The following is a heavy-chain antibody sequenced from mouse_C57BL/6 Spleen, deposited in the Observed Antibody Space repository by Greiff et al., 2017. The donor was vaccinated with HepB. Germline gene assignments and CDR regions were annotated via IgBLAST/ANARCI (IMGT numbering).Heavy chain of an antibody. Sequence: EVQLQQSGPELVKPGASVKMSCKASGYTFTDYNMHWVKQSHGKSLEWIGYINPNNGGTSYNQKFKGKATLTVNKSSSTAYMELRSLTSVDSAVYYCSSPYYYGSSYYWYFDVWGTGTTVTVSS. V-gene: IGHV1-22*01. CDR2: INPNNGGT. J-gene: IGHJ1*03. D-gene: IGHD1-1*01. CDR1: GYTFTDYN. CDR3: SSPYYYGSSYYWYFDV.